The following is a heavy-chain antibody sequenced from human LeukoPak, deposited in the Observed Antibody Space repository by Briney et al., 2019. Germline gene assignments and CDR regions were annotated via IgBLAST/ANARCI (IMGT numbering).Heavy chain of an antibody. V-gene: IGHV3-13*01. CDR2: IGTAGDT. CDR3: ARGTTTSPYAFDI. J-gene: IGHJ3*02. D-gene: IGHD2-2*01. Sequence: GGSLRLSCAASGFTLSSYDMHWVRQATGKGLERVSAIGTAGDTYYPGSVKGRFTISRENAKNSLYLQMNSLRAGDTAVYYCARGTTTSPYAFDIWGQGTMVTVSS. CDR1: GFTLSSYD.